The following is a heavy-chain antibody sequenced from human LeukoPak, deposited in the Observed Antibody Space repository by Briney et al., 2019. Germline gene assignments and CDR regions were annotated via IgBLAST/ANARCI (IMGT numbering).Heavy chain of an antibody. D-gene: IGHD2-15*01. CDR3: ARRAPGGGGTRRGYYYGMDV. V-gene: IGHV4-59*08. J-gene: IGHJ6*02. CDR1: GGSFSGYY. CDR2: IYYSGST. Sequence: KPSETLSLTCAVYGGSFSGYYWSWVRQPPGKGLEWIGYIYYSGSTNYNPSLKSRVTISVDTSKNQFSLKLSSVTAADTAVYYCARRAPGGGGTRRGYYYGMDVWGQGTTVTVSS.